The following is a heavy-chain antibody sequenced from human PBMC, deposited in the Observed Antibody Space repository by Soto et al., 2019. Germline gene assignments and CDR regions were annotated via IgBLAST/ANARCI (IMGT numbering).Heavy chain of an antibody. CDR3: ARGEPRFMEWFLLSEYFDP. CDR1: GGSFSSYY. V-gene: IGHV4-34*01. D-gene: IGHD3-3*01. Sequence: QVQLQQWGAGLLKPSETLSLTCAVYGGSFSSYYWSWIRQPPGKGLEWIGVINHSGSTNYDPSLKSRVTISIDTSKNQVSLTLSSVTAADTAVYYCARGEPRFMEWFLLSEYFDPWGQGTLVTVSS. CDR2: INHSGST. J-gene: IGHJ5*02.